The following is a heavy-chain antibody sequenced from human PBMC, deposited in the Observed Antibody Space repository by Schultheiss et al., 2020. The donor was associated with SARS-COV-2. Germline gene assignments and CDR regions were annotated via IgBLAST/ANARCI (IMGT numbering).Heavy chain of an antibody. J-gene: IGHJ4*02. CDR1: GFSFRSLG. CDR2: ISYDGSNK. D-gene: IGHD4-17*01. Sequence: GGSLRLSCAASGFSFRSLGMHWVRQAPGRGLECVALISYDGSNKYYADSVKGRFTISRDNSKNTLYLQMSSLRAEDTAVYYCVKDRLYGDDGDYWGQGTLVTVSS. CDR3: VKDRLYGDDGDY. V-gene: IGHV3-30*18.